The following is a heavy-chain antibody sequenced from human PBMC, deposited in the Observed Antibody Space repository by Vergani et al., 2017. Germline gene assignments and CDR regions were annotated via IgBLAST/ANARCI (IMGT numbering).Heavy chain of an antibody. V-gene: IGHV1-69-2*01. CDR3: ARVAPSNSEVTPTAFDV. Sequence: VQLVQSGSELKKPGASVKVSCKASGYTLSRYSIYWVRQAPGKGLEWMGLVDPEDGETIYAQKFQDRVTMTADTSTNTAYMELRSLRSDDTAVYFCARVAPSNSEVTPTAFDVWGQGTMVTVSS. CDR2: VDPEDGET. CDR1: GYTLSRYS. J-gene: IGHJ3*01. D-gene: IGHD1-1*01.